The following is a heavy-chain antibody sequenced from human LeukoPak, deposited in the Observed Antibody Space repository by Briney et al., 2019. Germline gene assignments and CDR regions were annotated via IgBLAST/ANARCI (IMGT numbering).Heavy chain of an antibody. V-gene: IGHV3-53*01. CDR1: GFTVSSNY. CDR2: IYSGGGT. Sequence: PGGSLRLSCAASGFTVSSNYMSWVRQAPGKGLEWVSVIYSGGGTYYADSVKGRFTISRDNSKNTLYLQMNSLRAEDTAVYYCARGYYGSGSYRPSGAFDIWGQGTMVTVSS. D-gene: IGHD3-10*01. J-gene: IGHJ3*02. CDR3: ARGYYGSGSYRPSGAFDI.